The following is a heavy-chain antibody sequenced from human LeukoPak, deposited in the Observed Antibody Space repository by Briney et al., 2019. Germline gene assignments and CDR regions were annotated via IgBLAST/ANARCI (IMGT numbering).Heavy chain of an antibody. V-gene: IGHV3-30*04. CDR3: ARDPFSTVVASPIDY. CDR2: ISYGGRKK. CDR1: GFTFSSCD. D-gene: IGHD4-23*01. Sequence: LTGRSLRLPCAASGFTFSSCDMHWVRQAPGKGLEWVAFISYGGRKKYYADSVKGRFTISRDNSKNTVSLQMSSLRAEDRAVYFCARDPFSTVVASPIDYWGQGTLVTVSS. J-gene: IGHJ4*02.